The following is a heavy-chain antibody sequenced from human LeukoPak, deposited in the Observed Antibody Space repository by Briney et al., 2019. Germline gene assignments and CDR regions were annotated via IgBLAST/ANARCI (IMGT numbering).Heavy chain of an antibody. J-gene: IGHJ3*02. D-gene: IGHD3-22*01. V-gene: IGHV3-21*01. CDR1: GFTFSTDT. Sequence: PGGSLRLSCAASGFTFSTDTMNWVRQAPGKGLEWVSSISSIGTYIYYADSVKGRFTISRDNAKSSLSLQMTSLRAEDTAVYYCARDLQTYYYDTSVYFDAFDIWGQGTMVTVSS. CDR2: ISSIGTYI. CDR3: ARDLQTYYYDTSVYFDAFDI.